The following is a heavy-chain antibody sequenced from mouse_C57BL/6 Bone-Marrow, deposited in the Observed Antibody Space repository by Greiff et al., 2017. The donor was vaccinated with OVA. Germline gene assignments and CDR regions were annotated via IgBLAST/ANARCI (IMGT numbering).Heavy chain of an antibody. V-gene: IGHV14-4*01. CDR3: TFYYYCSRRMDY. J-gene: IGHJ4*01. D-gene: IGHD1-1*01. CDR1: GFNIKDDY. CDR2: IDPENGDT. Sequence: EVKLMESGAELVRPGASVKLSCTASGFNIKDDYMHWVKQRPEQGLEWIGWIDPENGDTEYASKFQGKATITADTSSNTAYLQLSSLTSEDTAVYYCTFYYYCSRRMDYWGQGTSVTVSS.